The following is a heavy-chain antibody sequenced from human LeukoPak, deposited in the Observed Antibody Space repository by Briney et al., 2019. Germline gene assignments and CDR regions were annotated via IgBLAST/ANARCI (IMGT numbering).Heavy chain of an antibody. D-gene: IGHD6-6*01. V-gene: IGHV3-23*01. CDR2: ISGSGGNT. CDR1: GFTFSSYA. J-gene: IGHJ4*02. CDR3: AKGGQYSSSSGFGY. Sequence: GGSLRLSCAASGFTFSSYAMSWVRQAPGKGLEWVSGISGSGGNTYYADSVKGRFTISRDNSKNTLYLQTNSLRAEDTAVYYCAKGGQYSSSSGFGYWGQGTLVTVSS.